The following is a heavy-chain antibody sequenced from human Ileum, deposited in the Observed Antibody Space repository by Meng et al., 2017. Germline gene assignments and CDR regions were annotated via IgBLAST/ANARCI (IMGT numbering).Heavy chain of an antibody. J-gene: IGHJ4*02. D-gene: IGHD4-11*01. CDR2: IKQDGSVK. CDR1: GFTFSDYW. Sequence: LNFSCVASGFTFSDYWMSWVRQARGRGLGWVANIKQDGSVKYYVDSVKGRFTICRDNAKNSLYLQMNRLRAEDTAVYYCARDKGWSATITTYFDYWGQGTLVTVSS. CDR3: ARDKGWSATITTYFDY. V-gene: IGHV3-7*01.